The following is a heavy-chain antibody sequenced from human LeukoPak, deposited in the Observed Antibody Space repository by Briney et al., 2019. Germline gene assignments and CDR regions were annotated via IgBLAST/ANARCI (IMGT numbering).Heavy chain of an antibody. CDR1: GYPFTNYV. CDR2: INANNGNT. V-gene: IGHV1-3*01. J-gene: IGHJ5*02. Sequence: ASVKVSCKASGYPFTNYVMHWVRQAPGQRLEWMGWINANNGNTKYSQKFQGRVTITKDTSASTAYMELSSLRSEDTAVYYCARGQPSVLLWFGELPGGAQRPQKNWFDPWGQGTLVTVSS. CDR3: ARGQPSVLLWFGELPGGAQRPQKNWFDP. D-gene: IGHD3-10*01.